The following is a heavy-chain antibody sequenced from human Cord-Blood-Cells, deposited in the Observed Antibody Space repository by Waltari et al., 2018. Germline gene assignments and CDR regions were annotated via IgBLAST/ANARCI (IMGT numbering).Heavy chain of an antibody. CDR3: ARGVVVGGAFDI. Sequence: QVQLQQWGAGLLKPSETLSLTCAVYGGSFSGYYWSWIRQPPGKGLEWIGEINHSGSTNYNPSLKSRVTISVDTSKNQCSLKLSSVTAADTAVYYCARGVVVGGAFDIWGQGTMVTVSS. CDR2: INHSGST. D-gene: IGHD2-15*01. J-gene: IGHJ3*02. V-gene: IGHV4-34*01. CDR1: GGSFSGYY.